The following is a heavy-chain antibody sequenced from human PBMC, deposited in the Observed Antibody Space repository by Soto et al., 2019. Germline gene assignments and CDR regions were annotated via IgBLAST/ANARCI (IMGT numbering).Heavy chain of an antibody. CDR2: INPSGGST. Sequence: QVQLVQSGAEVKKPGASVKVSCKASGYTFTSYYMHWVRQAPGQGLEWMGIINPSGGSTSYAQKCPARATMPRDTSTSTVYMELSSLRSEDTAVYYCARAAWNYAHFDYWGQGTLVPVSS. D-gene: IGHD1-7*01. J-gene: IGHJ4*02. CDR1: GYTFTSYY. CDR3: ARAAWNYAHFDY. V-gene: IGHV1-46*01.